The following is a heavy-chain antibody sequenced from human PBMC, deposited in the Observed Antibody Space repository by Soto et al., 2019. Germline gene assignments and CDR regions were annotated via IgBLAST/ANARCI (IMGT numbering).Heavy chain of an antibody. Sequence: GGSLRLSCAASGFTFSSYAMSWVRQAPGKGLEWVSAISGSGGSTYYADSVKGRFTISRDNSKNTLYLQMNSLRAEDTAVYYCSKASGDIVVVPAAILSDFDYWGQGTLVTVSS. CDR2: ISGSGGST. D-gene: IGHD2-2*01. J-gene: IGHJ4*02. CDR1: GFTFSSYA. CDR3: SKASGDIVVVPAAILSDFDY. V-gene: IGHV3-23*01.